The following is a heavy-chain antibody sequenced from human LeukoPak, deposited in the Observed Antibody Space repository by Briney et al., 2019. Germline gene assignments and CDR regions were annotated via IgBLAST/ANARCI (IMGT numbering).Heavy chain of an antibody. J-gene: IGHJ4*02. CDR2: TYYRSKWYN. D-gene: IGHD4-17*01. Sequence: SQTLSLTCAISGDSVSSNSAAWNWIRQSPSRGLEWLGRTYYRSKWYNDYAVSVKSRITINPDTSKNQFSLKLSSVTAADTAVYYCARGGAYGDYELGYWGQGTLVTVSS. V-gene: IGHV6-1*01. CDR1: GDSVSSNSAA. CDR3: ARGGAYGDYELGY.